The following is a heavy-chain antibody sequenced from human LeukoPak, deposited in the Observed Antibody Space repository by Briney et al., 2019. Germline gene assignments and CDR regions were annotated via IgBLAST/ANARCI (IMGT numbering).Heavy chain of an antibody. V-gene: IGHV3-7*03. CDR2: IKLDGSEK. J-gene: IGHJ4*02. CDR1: GFTFSNYW. D-gene: IGHD4-17*01. CDR3: SRGNDYGDPYPNDF. Sequence: GGSLRLSCAASGFTFSNYWMSWVRQAPGKGLGWVANIKLDGSEKYYVDSVKGRFTISRDNAKNSLYLQMNGLRTEDTAVYYCSRGNDYGDPYPNDFWGQGTPVTVSS.